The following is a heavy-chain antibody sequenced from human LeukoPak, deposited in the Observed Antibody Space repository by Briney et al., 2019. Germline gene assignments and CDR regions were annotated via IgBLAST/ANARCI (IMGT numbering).Heavy chain of an antibody. D-gene: IGHD3-3*01. V-gene: IGHV3-74*01. J-gene: IGHJ4*02. CDR3: ARDYDCGSGFFDY. Sequence: RGSLRLSCAASGFTFSNYLMHWVRQAPGEGLVWVSRINSDGSSTSYADSVKGRFTISRDNAKNTLSLQMNSLRAEDTAVYYCARDYDCGSGFFDYWGQGTLVTVSS. CDR1: GFTFSNYL. CDR2: INSDGSST.